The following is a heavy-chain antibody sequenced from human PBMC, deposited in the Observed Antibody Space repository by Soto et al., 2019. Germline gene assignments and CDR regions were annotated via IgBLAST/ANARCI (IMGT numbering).Heavy chain of an antibody. D-gene: IGHD1-1*01. J-gene: IGHJ2*01. V-gene: IGHV3-23*01. CDR2: ISGGGGST. Sequence: PGKGLEWVSAISGGGGSTYYADSVKGRVTISRDNSKNTLYLQMNSLRAEDTAVYYCAFFFQAEDGIRHTVPVSAFLLNRSSDL. CDR3: AFFFQAEDGIRHTVPVSAFLLNRSSDL.